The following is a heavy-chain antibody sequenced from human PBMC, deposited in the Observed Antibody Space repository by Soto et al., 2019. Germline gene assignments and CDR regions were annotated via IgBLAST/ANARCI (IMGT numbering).Heavy chain of an antibody. J-gene: IGHJ4*02. CDR3: ARDLVYYDSSGYYSTPAYFDY. V-gene: IGHV3-48*02. Sequence: GGSLRLSCAASGFTFSSYSMNWVRQAPGKGLEWVSYISSSSSTIYYADSVKGRFTISRDNAKNSLYLQMNSLRDEDTAVYYCARDLVYYDSSGYYSTPAYFDYWGQGTLVTVSS. CDR1: GFTFSSYS. CDR2: ISSSSSTI. D-gene: IGHD3-22*01.